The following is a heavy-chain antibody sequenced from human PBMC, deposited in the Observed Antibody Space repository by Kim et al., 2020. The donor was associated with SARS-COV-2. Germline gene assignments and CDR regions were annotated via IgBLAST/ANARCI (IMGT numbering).Heavy chain of an antibody. Sequence: SKAYGRTKEYAASVKGRFTISRDDSKSIAYLQMNSLKTEDTAVYYCTTTDYWGQGTLVTVSS. CDR2: SKAYGRTK. CDR3: TTTDY. V-gene: IGHV3-49*02. J-gene: IGHJ4*02.